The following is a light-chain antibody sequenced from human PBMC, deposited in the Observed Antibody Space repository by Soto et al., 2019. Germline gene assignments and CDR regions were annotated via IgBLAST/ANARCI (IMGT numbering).Light chain of an antibody. CDR1: RSVSRY. Sequence: EIVLTQSPATLSLSPGERATLSCRASRSVSRYLAWYQQKPGQAPRLLVSDASNRATGIPARFSGSGSGTDFTLTISSLEPEDFAVYYCHQRINWPFTFGPGTKVDIK. V-gene: IGKV3-11*01. J-gene: IGKJ3*01. CDR3: HQRINWPFT. CDR2: DAS.